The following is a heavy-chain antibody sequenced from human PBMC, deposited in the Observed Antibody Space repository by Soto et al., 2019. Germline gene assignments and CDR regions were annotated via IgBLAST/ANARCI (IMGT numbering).Heavy chain of an antibody. CDR3: ARIDCTGGNCRPYAYYDMDV. D-gene: IGHD2-15*01. CDR2: IWYDGSQK. J-gene: IGHJ6*02. CDR1: GFTFNTYG. Sequence: GGSLRLSCAASGFTFNTYGMHWVRQAPGKGLEWVVVIWYDGSQKYYADSVKGRFTISRDNSKNTMYLQMNSLRAEDTAVYYSARIDCTGGNCRPYAYYDMDVWGQGTTVTVSS. V-gene: IGHV3-33*01.